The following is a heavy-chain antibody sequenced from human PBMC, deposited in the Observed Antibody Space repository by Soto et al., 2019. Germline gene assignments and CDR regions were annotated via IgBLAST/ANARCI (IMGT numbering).Heavy chain of an antibody. CDR3: ARGMTTVTTCDY. CDR1: GGSISSGGYS. CDR2: IYHSGST. V-gene: IGHV4-30-2*01. D-gene: IGHD4-17*01. J-gene: IGHJ4*02. Sequence: QLQLQESGSGLVKPSQTLSLTCAVSGGSISSGGYSCNWIRQPPGKGLEWIGYIYHSGSTYYNPSPQSRVTRAVDRSKNQFSLTLSSVTAADTAVYSCARGMTTVTTCDYCGQGTLVTFSS.